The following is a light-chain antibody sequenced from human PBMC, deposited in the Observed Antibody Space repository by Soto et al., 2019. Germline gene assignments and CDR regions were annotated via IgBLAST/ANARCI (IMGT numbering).Light chain of an antibody. J-gene: IGLJ3*02. CDR3: QSSQDDFWV. Sequence: QSALTQPRSVSGSPGQSVAISCTGTSSDVGGYNYVSWYQQHPGKAPKLMIYDVTKRPSGVPDRFSASKSGNTASLTISGLQADDEADYYCQSSQDDFWVFGGGTKLTVL. CDR2: DVT. CDR1: SSDVGGYNY. V-gene: IGLV2-11*01.